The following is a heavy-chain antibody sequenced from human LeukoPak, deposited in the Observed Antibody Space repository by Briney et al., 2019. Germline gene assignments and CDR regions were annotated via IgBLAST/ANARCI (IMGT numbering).Heavy chain of an antibody. CDR2: IKSKTDGGTT. D-gene: IGHD5-18*01. J-gene: IGHJ4*02. CDR3: TTEDRGYSYGFLR. CDR1: GFTFSNAW. V-gene: IGHV3-15*01. Sequence: GGSLRLSCAASGFTFSNAWMSWVRQAPGKGLEWVGRIKSKTDGGTTDYAAPVKGRFTISRDDSKNTLYLQMNSLKTEDTAVYYCTTEDRGYSYGFLRWGQGTLVTVSS.